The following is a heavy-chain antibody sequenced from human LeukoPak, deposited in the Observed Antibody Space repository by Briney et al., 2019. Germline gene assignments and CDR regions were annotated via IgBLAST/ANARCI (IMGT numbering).Heavy chain of an antibody. CDR3: ARASYYDSSGRFDY. J-gene: IGHJ4*02. D-gene: IGHD3-22*01. V-gene: IGHV3-66*01. Sequence: PGRSLRLACAASGFTVSSNYMSWVRQAPGKGLEWVSVIYSGGSTYYADSVKGRFTISRDNSKNTLYLQMSSLRAEDTAVYYCARASYYDSSGRFDYWGQGTLVTVSS. CDR2: IYSGGST. CDR1: GFTVSSNY.